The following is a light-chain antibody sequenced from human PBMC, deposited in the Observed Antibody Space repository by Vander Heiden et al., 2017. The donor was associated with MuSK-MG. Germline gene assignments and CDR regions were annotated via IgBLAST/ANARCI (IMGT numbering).Light chain of an antibody. J-gene: IGKJ4*01. V-gene: IGKV3-15*01. Sequence: MMTPPSPATLSVSPGERATLSCRASQSVSSNLAWYQQKPGQAPRLLIYGASTRATGIPARFSGSGSGTEFTLTISSLQSEDFAVYYCQQYNNWPPLTFGRGTKVEIK. CDR3: QQYNNWPPLT. CDR1: QSVSSN. CDR2: GAS.